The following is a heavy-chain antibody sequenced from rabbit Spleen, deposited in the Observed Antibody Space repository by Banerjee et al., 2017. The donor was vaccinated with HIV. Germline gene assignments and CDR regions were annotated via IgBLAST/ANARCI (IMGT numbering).Heavy chain of an antibody. J-gene: IGHJ6*01. CDR1: GVSLNDKDV. V-gene: IGHV1S45*01. CDR2: IEVGSSDFT. CDR3: ARDTSSSFSSYGMAL. D-gene: IGHD1-1*01. Sequence: QEQLEESGGGLVKPDGSLTLTCKASGVSLNDKDVMCWVRQAPGKGLEWIACIEVGSSDFTYFATWAKGRFTISKTSSTTVTLQVTRLTAADTATYFCARDTSSSFSSYGMALWGPGTLVTVS.